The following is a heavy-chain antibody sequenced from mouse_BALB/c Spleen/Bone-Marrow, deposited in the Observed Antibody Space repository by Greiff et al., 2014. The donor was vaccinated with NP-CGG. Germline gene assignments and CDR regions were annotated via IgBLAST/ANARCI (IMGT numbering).Heavy chain of an antibody. CDR1: GYTFTSYW. J-gene: IGHJ3*01. CDR2: INPSNGRT. CDR3: ARYDGPAWFAY. V-gene: IGHV1S81*02. D-gene: IGHD2-3*01. Sequence: QVQLKESGAELVKPGASVKLSCKASGYTFTSYWIHWVKLRPGHGLEWIGEINPSNGRTNYNEKFKNKATLTVDKSSSTAYIQLSSLTPEDSAVYYCARYDGPAWFAYWGQGTLVTVS.